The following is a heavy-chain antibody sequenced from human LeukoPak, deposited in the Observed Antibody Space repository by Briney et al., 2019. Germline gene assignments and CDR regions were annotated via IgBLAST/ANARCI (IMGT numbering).Heavy chain of an antibody. V-gene: IGHV4-59*01. D-gene: IGHD1-14*01. Sequence: SETLSLTCTVSGCSINNYFWSWIRQPPGKGLECIGYIYYSDSTNYNPSLKSRVTVSVDTSKNQFSLKLSSVTAADTAVYYCARFPGGAEYRHYYYMDVWGKGTTVTVSS. CDR2: IYYSDST. CDR3: ARFPGGAEYRHYYYMDV. CDR1: GCSINNYF. J-gene: IGHJ6*03.